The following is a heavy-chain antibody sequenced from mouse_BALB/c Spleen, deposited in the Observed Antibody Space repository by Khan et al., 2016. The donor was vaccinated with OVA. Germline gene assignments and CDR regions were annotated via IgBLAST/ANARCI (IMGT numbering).Heavy chain of an antibody. CDR2: ISSGGDYT. D-gene: IGHD4-1*01. V-gene: IGHV5-6*01. J-gene: IGHJ3*01. CDR1: GFTFSSYS. Sequence: EVELVESGGDLVKPGGSLKLSCAASGFTFSSYSMSWVRQTPDKRLEWVASISSGGDYTYYPDSVKGRFTISRDNAKNTLYLQMSELKHEVTARYYCAVHLTGSFAYWGQGTLVTVSA. CDR3: AVHLTGSFAY.